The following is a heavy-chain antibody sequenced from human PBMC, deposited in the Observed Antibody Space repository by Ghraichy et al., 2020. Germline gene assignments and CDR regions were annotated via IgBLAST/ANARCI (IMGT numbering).Heavy chain of an antibody. CDR1: GFTFSNYW. Sequence: GGSLRLSCAASGFTFSNYWMAWARQAPGKGLDWVANIKPDGRETYYVDSVKGRFTISRDNAKNSLYLQMSSLRAEDTVVYYCTRGGTREFDYWGQGTLVTVSS. V-gene: IGHV3-7*01. J-gene: IGHJ4*02. CDR2: IKPDGRET. D-gene: IGHD3-16*01. CDR3: TRGGTREFDY.